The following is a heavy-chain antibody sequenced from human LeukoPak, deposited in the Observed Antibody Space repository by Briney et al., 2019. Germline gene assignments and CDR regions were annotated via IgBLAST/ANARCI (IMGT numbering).Heavy chain of an antibody. V-gene: IGHV4-39*07. J-gene: IGHJ5*02. CDR3: ARRAIVVVPAAPVCSWFDP. D-gene: IGHD2-2*01. CDR2: INHSGST. Sequence: PSETLSLTCTVSGGSISSSSYYWSWIRQPPGKGLEWIGEINHSGSTNYNPSLKSRVTISVDTSKNQFSLKLSSVTAADTAVYYCARRAIVVVPAAPVCSWFDPWGQGTLVTVSS. CDR1: GGSISSSSYY.